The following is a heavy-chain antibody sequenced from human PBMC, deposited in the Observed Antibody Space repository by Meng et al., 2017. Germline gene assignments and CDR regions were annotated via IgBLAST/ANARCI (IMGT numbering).Heavy chain of an antibody. CDR2: ISGSADSI. J-gene: IGHJ4*02. V-gene: IGHV3-23*01. CDR1: GFTFSSYW. Sequence: GGSLRLSCAASGFTFSSYWMSWVRQAPGKGLEWVSSISGSADSIYYADSVKGRSTISRDNSKNTLFLHMNSLRTGDTAVYYCARGLRIGPDYWGQGTLVTV. D-gene: IGHD3/OR15-3a*01. CDR3: ARGLRIGPDY.